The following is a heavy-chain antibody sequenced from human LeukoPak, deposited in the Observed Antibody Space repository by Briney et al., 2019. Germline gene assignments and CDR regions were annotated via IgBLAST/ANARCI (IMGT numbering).Heavy chain of an antibody. V-gene: IGHV4-30-4*02. CDR1: GGSISSGDYY. D-gene: IGHD2-2*01. Sequence: SETLSLTCTVSGGSISSGDYYWRWIRQPPGKGLEWIGYIYYSGSTYYNPSLKSRVTMSLDTSKNQFSLKLSSVTAADTALYSCARFSAHQLRSGYYYYMDVWGKGTTVTVSS. J-gene: IGHJ6*03. CDR2: IYYSGST. CDR3: ARFSAHQLRSGYYYYMDV.